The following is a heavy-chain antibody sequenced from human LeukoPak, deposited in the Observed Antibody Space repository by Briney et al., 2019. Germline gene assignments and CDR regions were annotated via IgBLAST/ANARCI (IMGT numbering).Heavy chain of an antibody. J-gene: IGHJ4*02. V-gene: IGHV4-39*01. Sequence: SETLSLTCTDSGGSSTCKSCCWGWIRQPPGKGLEWIGSIYYSGDTYYNPSLKSRVTISVDTSKNEFSLKLSSVTAADTAVYYCARVGRGGGSLYPSPDYWGQGTLVTVSS. CDR1: GGSSTCKSCC. D-gene: IGHD3-16*01. CDR2: IYYSGDT. CDR3: ARVGRGGGSLYPSPDY.